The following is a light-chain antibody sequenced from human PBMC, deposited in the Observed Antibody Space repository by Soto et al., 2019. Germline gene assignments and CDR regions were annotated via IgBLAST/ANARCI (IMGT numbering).Light chain of an antibody. Sequence: EIVMTQSPATLSVSPGERATLSCRASQSVRSNLAWYQQKPGQAPRLLIYGASPRETGIPARFSGSGSGTEFTLTISSLQSEDFAVYYCQQYNNWPRTFGQGTKVDIK. CDR3: QQYNNWPRT. CDR2: GAS. CDR1: QSVRSN. V-gene: IGKV3-15*01. J-gene: IGKJ1*01.